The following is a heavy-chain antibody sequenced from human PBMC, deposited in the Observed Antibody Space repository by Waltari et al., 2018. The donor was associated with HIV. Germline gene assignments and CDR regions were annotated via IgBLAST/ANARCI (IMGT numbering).Heavy chain of an antibody. V-gene: IGHV1-8*01. CDR2: MNPNSGNT. CDR3: ARGAEYPKDYGGNSGGDY. D-gene: IGHD4-17*01. J-gene: IGHJ4*02. Sequence: QVQLVQSGAEVKKPGASVKVSCKASGYTFTSYDINWVRQATGQGLEWMGWMNPNSGNTGYAQKFQGRVTMTRNTSISTAYMELSSLRSEDTAVYYCARGAEYPKDYGGNSGGDYWGQGTLVTVSS. CDR1: GYTFTSYD.